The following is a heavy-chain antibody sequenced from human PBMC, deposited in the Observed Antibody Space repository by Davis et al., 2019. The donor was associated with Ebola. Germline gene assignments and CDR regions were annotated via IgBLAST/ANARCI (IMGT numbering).Heavy chain of an antibody. D-gene: IGHD4-17*01. CDR1: GYTFTSYY. V-gene: IGHV1-46*01. CDR3: ARDGSTVTFDY. J-gene: IGHJ4*02. Sequence: ASVKVSCRASGYTFTSYYMHWVRQAPGQGLEWMGIINPSGGSTSYEQKFQGRVTMTRYTSTSTVYMELSSLRSEDTAVYYCARDGSTVTFDYWGQGTLVTVSS. CDR2: INPSGGST.